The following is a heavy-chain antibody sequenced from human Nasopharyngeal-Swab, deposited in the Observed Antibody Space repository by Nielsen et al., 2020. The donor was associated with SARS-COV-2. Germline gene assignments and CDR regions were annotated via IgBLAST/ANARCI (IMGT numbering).Heavy chain of an antibody. J-gene: IGHJ4*02. CDR1: GFTFSNYD. D-gene: IGHD1-1*01. V-gene: IGHV3-13*01. Sequence: GGSLRLSCAASGFTFSNYDMHWVRQAPGKGLEWLSGINPAGVTYSPDSVKGRFTISRENAKNSLYLQMNSLIAEDTAVYFCARGTSTSPGIDYWGQGILVTVSS. CDR2: INPAGVT. CDR3: ARGTSTSPGIDY.